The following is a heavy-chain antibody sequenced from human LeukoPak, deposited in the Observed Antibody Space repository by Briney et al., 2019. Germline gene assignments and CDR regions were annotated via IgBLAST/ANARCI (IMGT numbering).Heavy chain of an antibody. CDR1: GFTFSSYG. CDR3: AKLVPDNYYYYMDV. J-gene: IGHJ6*03. D-gene: IGHD6-13*01. Sequence: GGSLRLSCAASGFTFSSYGMHWVRQAPGKGLEWVAFIRHDGSNKYYTDSVKGRFTISRDNSKNTLYLQMNSLRVEDTAVYYCAKLVPDNYYYYMDVWGKGTTVTVSS. V-gene: IGHV3-30*02. CDR2: IRHDGSNK.